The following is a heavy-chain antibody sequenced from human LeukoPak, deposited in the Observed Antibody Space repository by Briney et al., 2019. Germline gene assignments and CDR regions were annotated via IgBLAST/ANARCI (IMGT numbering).Heavy chain of an antibody. J-gene: IGHJ4*02. CDR3: AKDNGRVVVAATPDY. Sequence: PGRSLRLSCAASGFTFDDYAVHWVRQAPGNGLEWVSGISWNSGSIGYADSVKGRFTISRDNAKSSLYLQMNSLRAEDTAVYYSAKDNGRVVVAATPDYWGQGTLVTVSS. D-gene: IGHD2-15*01. CDR2: ISWNSGSI. V-gene: IGHV3-9*01. CDR1: GFTFDDYA.